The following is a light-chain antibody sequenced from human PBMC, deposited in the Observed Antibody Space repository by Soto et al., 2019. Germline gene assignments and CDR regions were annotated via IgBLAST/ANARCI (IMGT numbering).Light chain of an antibody. CDR1: ESVSDSQ. CDR2: GVS. J-gene: IGKJ1*01. V-gene: IGKV3-20*01. CDR3: QQYGSSPWT. Sequence: EIGLTQSPGTLSLCPGEVSTLSCRTSESVSDSQLAWYQQKPGQAPRLLIYGVSTRATGIADRFSGSGSGTDFTLTISRLEPEDFAVYYCQQYGSSPWTFGQGTKVDIK.